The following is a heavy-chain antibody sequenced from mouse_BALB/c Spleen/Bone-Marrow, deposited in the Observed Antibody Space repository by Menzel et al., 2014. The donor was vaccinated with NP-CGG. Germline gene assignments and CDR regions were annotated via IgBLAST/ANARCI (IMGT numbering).Heavy chain of an antibody. Sequence: VKLMESGPGLVAPSQSLSITCTVSGFSLTGYGLNWVRQPPGKGLEWLGMIWGDGSTDYNSALKSRLSISKDNSKSQVFLKMNSLQTDDTARYYCAREGPYGNYAMDYWGQGTSITVSS. CDR3: AREGPYGNYAMDY. J-gene: IGHJ4*01. V-gene: IGHV2-6-7*01. CDR2: IWGDGST. D-gene: IGHD2-10*02. CDR1: GFSLTGYG.